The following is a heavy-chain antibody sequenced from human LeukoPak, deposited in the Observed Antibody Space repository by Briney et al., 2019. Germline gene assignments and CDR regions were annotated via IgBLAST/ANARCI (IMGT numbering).Heavy chain of an antibody. CDR3: ARDFREVSSGWSGNLDY. CDR1: GGTFSSYA. V-gene: IGHV1-69*05. J-gene: IGHJ4*02. D-gene: IGHD6-19*01. CDR2: IIPIFGTA. Sequence: SVKVSCKASGGTFSSYAISWVRQAPGQGLEWMGGIIPIFGTANYAQKFQGRITMTRDTSTSTVYMELSSLRSEDTAVYYCARDFREVSSGWSGNLDYWGQGTLVTVSS.